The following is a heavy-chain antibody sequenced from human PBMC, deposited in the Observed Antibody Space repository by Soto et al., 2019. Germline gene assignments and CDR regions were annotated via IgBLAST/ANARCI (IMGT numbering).Heavy chain of an antibody. CDR1: GYTFSNYA. Sequence: VKVSCKTSGYTFSNYAISWVRQAPGQGLEWMGWVSPYNGNANYTEKFQGRVSMTTDTSTTTAYMELTSLTLDDMAIYYCARAISLIIAAPDYWGQGTLVTVSS. D-gene: IGHD3-3*01. J-gene: IGHJ4*02. CDR3: ARAISLIIAAPDY. V-gene: IGHV1-18*03. CDR2: VSPYNGNA.